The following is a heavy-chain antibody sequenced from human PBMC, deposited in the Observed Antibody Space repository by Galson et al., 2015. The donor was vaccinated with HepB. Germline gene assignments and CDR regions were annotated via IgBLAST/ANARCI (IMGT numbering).Heavy chain of an antibody. CDR3: ARELAVFRWFDP. CDR1: GGSISSGDYY. V-gene: IGHV4-30-4*01. J-gene: IGHJ5*02. Sequence: LSLTCTVSGGSISSGDYYWSWIRQPPGKGLEWIGYIYYSGSTYYNPSLKSRVTISVDTSKNQFSLKLSSVTAADTAVYYCARELAVFRWFDPWGQGTLVTVSS. D-gene: IGHD3-10*01. CDR2: IYYSGST.